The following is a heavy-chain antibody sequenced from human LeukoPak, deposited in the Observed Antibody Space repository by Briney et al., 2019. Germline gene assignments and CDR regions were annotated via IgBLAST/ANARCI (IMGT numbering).Heavy chain of an antibody. J-gene: IGHJ4*02. V-gene: IGHV4-61*02. CDR1: GGSISSGSYD. CDR3: ARANYYGSRSLDY. CDR2: IYTSGST. Sequence: PSETLSLTCTVSGGSISSGSYDWSWIRQPAGKGLEWIGRIYTSGSTKYNPSLRSRVTISVDTSKSQFSLKLSSVTAADSAVYYCARANYYGSRSLDYWGQGTLVTVSS. D-gene: IGHD3-10*01.